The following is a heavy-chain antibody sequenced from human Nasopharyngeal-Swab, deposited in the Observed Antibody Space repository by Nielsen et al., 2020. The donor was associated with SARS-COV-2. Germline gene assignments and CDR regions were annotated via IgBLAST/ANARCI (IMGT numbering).Heavy chain of an antibody. CDR3: ARDAAAGSGAFDI. J-gene: IGHJ3*02. CDR2: ISSSTSTT. CDR1: GFTFSAYT. V-gene: IGHV3-48*04. Sequence: GESLKISCAASGFTFSAYTMNWVRQAPGKGLEWVSYISSSTSTTYYADSVKGRFTISRDNAKNSLYLQMNSLRAEDTAVYYCARDAAAGSGAFDIWGQGTMVTVSS. D-gene: IGHD6-13*01.